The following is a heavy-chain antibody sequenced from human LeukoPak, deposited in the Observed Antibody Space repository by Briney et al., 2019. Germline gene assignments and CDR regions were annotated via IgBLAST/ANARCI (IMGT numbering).Heavy chain of an antibody. CDR2: ISDNGGAT. Sequence: HPGGSLRLSCAASGFTFSSYAMSWVRQAPGKGLEWVSTISDNGGATFYADPVKGRFTISRDNPKNTLYLQMNSLRAEDTAVYYCAKHIAARPSYFDYWGQGTLVTVS. CDR1: GFTFSSYA. CDR3: AKHIAARPSYFDY. J-gene: IGHJ4*02. V-gene: IGHV3-23*01. D-gene: IGHD6-6*01.